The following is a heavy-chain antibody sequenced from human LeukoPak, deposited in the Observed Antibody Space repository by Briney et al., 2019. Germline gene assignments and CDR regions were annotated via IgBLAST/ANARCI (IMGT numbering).Heavy chain of an antibody. CDR1: GFTFSSYS. CDR2: ISSSSSYI. V-gene: IGHV3-21*01. Sequence: GGSLRLSCAASGFTFSSYSMNWVRQAPGKGLEWVSSISSSSSYIYYADSVKGRFTISRDNAMNSLYLQMNSLRAEDTAVYYCARWDDYGDPPDGFDIWGQGTMVTVSS. D-gene: IGHD4-17*01. CDR3: ARWDDYGDPPDGFDI. J-gene: IGHJ3*02.